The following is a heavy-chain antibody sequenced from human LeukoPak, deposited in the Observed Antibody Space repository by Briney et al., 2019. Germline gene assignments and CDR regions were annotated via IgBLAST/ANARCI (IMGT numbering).Heavy chain of an antibody. CDR3: TRTLAYCGGDCYSHFDY. Sequence: PGGSLRLSCAASGFTFSSYAMSWVRQAPGKGLEWVSAISGSGGSTYYADSVKGRFTISRDNSKSIAYLQMNSLKTEDTAVYYCTRTLAYCGGDCYSHFDYWGQGTLVTVSS. J-gene: IGHJ4*02. D-gene: IGHD2-21*01. CDR1: GFTFSSYA. V-gene: IGHV3-23*01. CDR2: ISGSGGST.